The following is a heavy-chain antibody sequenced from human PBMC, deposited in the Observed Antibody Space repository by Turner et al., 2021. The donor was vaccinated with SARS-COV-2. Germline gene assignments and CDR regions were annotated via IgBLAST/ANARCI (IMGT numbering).Heavy chain of an antibody. Sequence: QVQLVESGGGVVQPGRSLRLSCAASGLTFSSYGMHWVRQAPGKGLEWVAVILYDGSFKYYGDSVKGRFTISRDNSKNTLYLQMNSLRAEDTAVYYCARDYSSSSYLVSWFDPWGQGTLVTVSS. J-gene: IGHJ5*02. CDR3: ARDYSSSSYLVSWFDP. CDR1: GLTFSSYG. V-gene: IGHV3-33*05. D-gene: IGHD6-6*01. CDR2: ILYDGSFK.